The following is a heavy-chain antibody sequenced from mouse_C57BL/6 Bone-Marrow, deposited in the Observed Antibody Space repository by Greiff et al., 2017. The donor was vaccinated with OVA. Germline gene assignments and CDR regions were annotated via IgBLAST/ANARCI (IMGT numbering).Heavy chain of an antibody. CDR1: GYTFTSYG. CDR3: ARDYVLPY. Sequence: VQLVESGAELARPGASVKLSCKASGYTFTSYGISWVKQRTGQGLEWIGAIYPRSGNTYYNEKFKGKATLTADKSSSTAYMELRSLTSEDSAVYFCARDYVLPYWGQGTLVTVSA. CDR2: IYPRSGNT. J-gene: IGHJ3*01. D-gene: IGHD2-4*01. V-gene: IGHV1-81*01.